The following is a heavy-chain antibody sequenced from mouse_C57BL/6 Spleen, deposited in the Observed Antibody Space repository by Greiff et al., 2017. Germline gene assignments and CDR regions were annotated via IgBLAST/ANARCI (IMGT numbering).Heavy chain of an antibody. J-gene: IGHJ3*01. CDR2: ISDGGSYT. V-gene: IGHV5-4*01. D-gene: IGHD1-1*01. Sequence: EVKLMESGGGLVKPGGSLKLSCAASGFTFSSYAMSWVRQTPEKRLEWVATISDGGSYTYYPDNVKGRFTISRDNAKNNLYLQMSHLKSEDTAMYYCARDYTYYGSSPFAYWGQGTLVTVSA. CDR1: GFTFSSYA. CDR3: ARDYTYYGSSPFAY.